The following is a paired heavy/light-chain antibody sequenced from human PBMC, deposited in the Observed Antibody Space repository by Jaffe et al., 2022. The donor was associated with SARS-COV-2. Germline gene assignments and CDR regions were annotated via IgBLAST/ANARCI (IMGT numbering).Light chain of an antibody. CDR1: QSISSY. J-gene: IGKJ4*01. CDR3: QQSYSTPT. Sequence: DIQMTQSPSSLSASVGDRVTITCRASQSISSYLNWYQQKPGRAPNLLIYAASSLQSGVPSRFSGSGSGTDFTLTISSLQLEDFATYYCQQSYSTPTFGGGTKVEIK. V-gene: IGKV1-39*01. CDR2: AAS.
Heavy chain of an antibody. Sequence: QVQLQESGPGLVKPSGTLSLTCAVSGDSISSSNWWIWVRQPPGKGLEWIGEIHHSGSTNYNSSLKSRVTISIDKSKNQFSLKLTSVTAADTAVYYCARKYGILAGYYLDYWGQGTLVTVSS. J-gene: IGHJ4*02. CDR2: IHHSGST. CDR1: GDSISSSNW. V-gene: IGHV4-4*02. D-gene: IGHD3-9*01. CDR3: ARKYGILAGYYLDY.